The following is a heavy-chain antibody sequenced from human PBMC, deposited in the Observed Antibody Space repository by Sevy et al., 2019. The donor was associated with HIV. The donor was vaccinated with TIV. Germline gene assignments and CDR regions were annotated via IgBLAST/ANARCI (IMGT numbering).Heavy chain of an antibody. J-gene: IGHJ4*02. V-gene: IGHV3-7*01. Sequence: GGSLRLSCAASGFSFSGYWMNWVRQAPGKGLEWVANIKKDGSDKNYVESVKGRFTISRDNAKSSLYLELNSLRDEDTAVYYCAQEGIGGFDSWGQGTLVTVSS. CDR1: GFSFSGYW. CDR3: AQEGIGGFDS. CDR2: IKKDGSDK. D-gene: IGHD3-16*01.